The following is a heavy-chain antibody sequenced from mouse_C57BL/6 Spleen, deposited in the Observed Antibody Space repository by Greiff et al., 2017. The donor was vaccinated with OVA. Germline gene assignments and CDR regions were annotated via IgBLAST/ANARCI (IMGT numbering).Heavy chain of an antibody. CDR2: ISNGGGST. V-gene: IGHV5-12*01. CDR1: GFTFSDYY. D-gene: IGHD3-2*02. Sequence: EVKLVESGGGLVQPGGSLKLSCAASGFTFSDYYMYWVRQTPEKRLEWVAYISNGGGSTYYPDTVKGRFTISRDNAKNTLYLQMSRLKSEDTAMYYCARGDSSGPFDYWGQGTTLTVSS. J-gene: IGHJ2*01. CDR3: ARGDSSGPFDY.